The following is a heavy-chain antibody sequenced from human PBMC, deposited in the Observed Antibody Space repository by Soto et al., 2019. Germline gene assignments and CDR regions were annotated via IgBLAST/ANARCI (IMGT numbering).Heavy chain of an antibody. CDR3: ARGYCSSTSCYRAWFDP. Sequence: QVQLVQSGAEVKKPGSSVKVSCKASGGTFSSYAISWVRQAPGPGLEWMGGIIPIFGTANYAQKFQGRVTITADEPTSTAYMELSSLRSEDTAVYYCARGYCSSTSCYRAWFDPWGQGTLVTVSS. J-gene: IGHJ5*02. CDR2: IIPIFGTA. V-gene: IGHV1-69*01. CDR1: GGTFSSYA. D-gene: IGHD2-2*01.